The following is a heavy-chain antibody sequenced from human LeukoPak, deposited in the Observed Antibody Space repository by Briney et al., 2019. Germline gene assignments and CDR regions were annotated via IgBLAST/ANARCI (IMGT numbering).Heavy chain of an antibody. CDR2: IIPILDIE. D-gene: IGHD2-15*01. CDR1: GGTFTTYA. CDR3: ARVAATRPFWWFDP. Sequence: SVKVSCKASGGTFTTYAISWVRQAPGQGLEWMGRIIPILDIENYAQKFQGRVTITADKSPSTAYMELSSLRSEDTAVYYCARVAATRPFWWFDPWGQGTLVTVSS. V-gene: IGHV1-69*04. J-gene: IGHJ5*02.